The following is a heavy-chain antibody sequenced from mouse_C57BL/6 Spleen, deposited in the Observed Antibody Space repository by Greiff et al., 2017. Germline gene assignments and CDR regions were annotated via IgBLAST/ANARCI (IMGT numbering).Heavy chain of an antibody. D-gene: IGHD2-4*01. Sequence: QVQLQQPGAELVKPGASVKLSCKASGYTFTSYWMHWVKQRPGQGLEWIGMIPPNSGSTNYNEKFKSKATLTVDKSSSTAYMQLSSLTSEDSAVYYCARSKRLPNYAMDYWGQGTSVTVSS. CDR3: ARSKRLPNYAMDY. V-gene: IGHV1-64*01. J-gene: IGHJ4*01. CDR2: IPPNSGST. CDR1: GYTFTSYW.